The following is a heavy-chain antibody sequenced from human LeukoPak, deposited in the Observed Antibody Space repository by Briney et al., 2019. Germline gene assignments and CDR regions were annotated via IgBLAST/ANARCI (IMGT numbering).Heavy chain of an antibody. V-gene: IGHV4-39*07. CDR3: AREVHGYDSGPVDY. CDR2: IYYSGST. Sequence: SETLSLTCTVSGGSISSSSYYWGRIRQPPGKGLEWIGSIYYSGSTYYNPSLKSRVTISVDTSKNQFSLKLSSVTAADTAVYYCAREVHGYDSGPVDYWGQGTLVTVSS. D-gene: IGHD5-12*01. J-gene: IGHJ4*02. CDR1: GGSISSSSYY.